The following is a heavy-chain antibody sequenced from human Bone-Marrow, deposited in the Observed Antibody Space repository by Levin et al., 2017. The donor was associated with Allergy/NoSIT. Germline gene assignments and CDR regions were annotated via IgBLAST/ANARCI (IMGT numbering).Heavy chain of an antibody. CDR1: GFNFGDHA. V-gene: IGHV3-9*01. CDR3: GKDVSHYDTSGYIDY. Sequence: SLKISCAASGFNFGDHAMHWVRQGPGKGLQWVSGISWNGAIIGYADSLKGRFTISRDNAKNSLYLEIYSLRPEDTAFYYCGKDVSHYDTSGYIDYWGQGTLVTDSS. CDR2: ISWNGAII. D-gene: IGHD3-22*01. J-gene: IGHJ4*02.